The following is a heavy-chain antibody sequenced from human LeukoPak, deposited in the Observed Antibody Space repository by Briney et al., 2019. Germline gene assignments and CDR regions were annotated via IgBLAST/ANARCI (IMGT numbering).Heavy chain of an antibody. CDR1: GYTFTVYY. Sequence: ASVKVSCKASGYTFTVYYMHWVRQAPGQGLEWMGWINPNSGGTNYAQKFQGRVTMTRDTSISTAYMELSRLRSDDTAVYYCAREVITGPTVDFDYWGQGTLVTVSS. D-gene: IGHD1-7*01. J-gene: IGHJ4*02. CDR2: INPNSGGT. V-gene: IGHV1-2*02. CDR3: AREVITGPTVDFDY.